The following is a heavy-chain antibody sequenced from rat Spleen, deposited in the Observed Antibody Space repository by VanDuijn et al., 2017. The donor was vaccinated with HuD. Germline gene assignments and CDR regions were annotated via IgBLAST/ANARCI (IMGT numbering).Heavy chain of an antibody. CDR1: GFTFSTAW. J-gene: IGHJ3*01. CDR3: TTEGRFAY. V-gene: IGHV6-6*01. CDR2: IKAKSNNYAT. Sequence: EVQVLESGGGLVQPGNSLKLSCATSGFTFSTAWMYWYRQFPEKRLEWVARIKAKSNNYATDYTESVKGRFTISRDDSKSSIYLQMNNLKEEDTAIYYCTTEGRFAYWGQGTLVTVSS. D-gene: IGHD1-11*01.